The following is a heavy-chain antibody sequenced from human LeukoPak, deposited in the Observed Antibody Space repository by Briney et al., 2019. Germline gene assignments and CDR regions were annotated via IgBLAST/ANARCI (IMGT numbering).Heavy chain of an antibody. CDR2: INSDGSSI. CDR3: AKVLVGATYYFDY. CDR1: GFTFSSHW. V-gene: IGHV3-74*01. J-gene: IGHJ4*02. D-gene: IGHD1-26*01. Sequence: GGSLRLSCAASGFTFSSHWMHWVRQAPGKGLVWVSRINSDGSSISYADSVKGRFTISRDNSKNTLYLQMNSLRAEDTAVYYCAKVLVGATYYFDYWGQGTLVTVSS.